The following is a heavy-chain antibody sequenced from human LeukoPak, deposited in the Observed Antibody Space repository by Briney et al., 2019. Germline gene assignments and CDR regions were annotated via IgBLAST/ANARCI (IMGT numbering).Heavy chain of an antibody. CDR1: GFTFSRYA. D-gene: IGHD1-26*01. CDR3: AKDVGGSYAFDY. CDR2: INDNGGRT. Sequence: GGSLRLSCSASGFTFSRYAMHWVRQAPGKGLEYVSGINDNGGRTHYGDSVKGRFSISRDNSKNTLHLQMGTLRAEDTALYYCAKDVGGSYAFDYWGQGILVTVAS. V-gene: IGHV3-64D*09. J-gene: IGHJ4*02.